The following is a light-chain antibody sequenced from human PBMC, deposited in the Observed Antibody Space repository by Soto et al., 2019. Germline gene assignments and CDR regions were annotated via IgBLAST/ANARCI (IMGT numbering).Light chain of an antibody. Sequence: VLTKSPGTVTMSQGEGATLSCRASQTGSSKYLAWYKQKPGQAPRLLIYGTSTRATGVPDRFSGSGSGTDFTLTISSLQAEDVAVYYCQQYYSTPRTFGQGTKV. CDR1: QTGSSKY. CDR2: GTS. CDR3: QQYYSTPRT. J-gene: IGKJ1*01. V-gene: IGKV3-20*01.